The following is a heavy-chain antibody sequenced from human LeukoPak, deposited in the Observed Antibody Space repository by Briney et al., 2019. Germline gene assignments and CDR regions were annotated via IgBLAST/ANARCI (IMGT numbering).Heavy chain of an antibody. CDR1: GFTFSSYA. V-gene: IGHV3-23*01. D-gene: IGHD6-19*01. Sequence: GGSLRLSCAASGFTFSSYAMSWVRQAPGKGLEWVSAISGSGGSTYYADSVKGRFTISRDNAKNSLYLQMNSLRAEDTAVYYCARDERQQWPIDYWGQGTLVTVSS. CDR3: ARDERQQWPIDY. J-gene: IGHJ4*02. CDR2: ISGSGGST.